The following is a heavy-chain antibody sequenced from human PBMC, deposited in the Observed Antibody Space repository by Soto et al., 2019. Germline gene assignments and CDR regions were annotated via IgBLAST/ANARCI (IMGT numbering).Heavy chain of an antibody. D-gene: IGHD7-27*01. CDR3: VKRGRNWGAFDF. V-gene: IGHV3-23*01. J-gene: IGHJ3*01. CDR1: GFILNNYA. Sequence: VQLLESGGDLVQPGGSLRLSCVASGFILNNYAMSWVRQAPGKGLEWVSTIGGTDGDSDGVPWYEDSVKGRFTISRDRSANTLFLPMDNLRAGDPALYYCVKRGRNWGAFDFWGQGTTVVVSS. CDR2: IGGTDGDSDGVP.